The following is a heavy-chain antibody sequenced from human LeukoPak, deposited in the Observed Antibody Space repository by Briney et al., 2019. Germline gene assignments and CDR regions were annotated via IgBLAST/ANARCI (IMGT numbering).Heavy chain of an antibody. J-gene: IGHJ6*02. Sequence: TSGTLSLTCAVSGGSISSSNWWSWVRQPPGKGLEWIGEIYHSGSTNYNPSLKSPVTISVDKSKNQFSLKLSSVTAADTAVYYCARVAVTTDGMDVWGQGTTVTVSS. D-gene: IGHD4-17*01. V-gene: IGHV4-4*02. CDR3: ARVAVTTDGMDV. CDR1: GGSISSSNW. CDR2: IYHSGST.